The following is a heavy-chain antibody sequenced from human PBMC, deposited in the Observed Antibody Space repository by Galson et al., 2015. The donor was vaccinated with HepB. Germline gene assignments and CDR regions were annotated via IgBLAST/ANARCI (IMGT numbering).Heavy chain of an antibody. Sequence: LSLTCTVSGGSISSSSYYWGWIRQPPGKGLEWIGSIYYSGSTYYNPSLKSRVTISVDTSKNQFSLKLSSVTAADTAVYYCARQRNWGSIADYWGQGTLVTVSS. CDR2: IYYSGST. CDR3: ARQRNWGSIADY. J-gene: IGHJ4*02. D-gene: IGHD7-27*01. V-gene: IGHV4-39*01. CDR1: GGSISSSSYY.